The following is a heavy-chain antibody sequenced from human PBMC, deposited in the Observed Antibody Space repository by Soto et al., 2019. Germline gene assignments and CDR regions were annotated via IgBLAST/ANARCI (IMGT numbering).Heavy chain of an antibody. CDR3: ARGDSNSWSDY. CDR1: GFTFRSYA. CDR2: ISYDGTNK. D-gene: IGHD6-13*01. V-gene: IGHV3-30*01. J-gene: IGHJ4*02. Sequence: GSLRVSCAASGFTFRSYAMDWVRQAPGKGLEWVAVISYDGTNKYYADSVKGRFTISRDNSKNTLSLQMNSLRAEDTAVYYCARGDSNSWSDYWGQGTLVTAPQ.